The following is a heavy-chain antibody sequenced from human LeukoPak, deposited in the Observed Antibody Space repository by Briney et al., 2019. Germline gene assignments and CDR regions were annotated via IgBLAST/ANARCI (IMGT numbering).Heavy chain of an antibody. Sequence: SGPTLVKPTETLTLTCTFPGFSLSTYAVGVGWIRQPPGKALEWLLLIYRDDDKHYSPSLKSRLTVTKDTSKNQVVLTMTDMDPVDTATYYCAHSGIQNFAWNLVYFNYWGQGILVTVSS. CDR2: IYRDDDK. V-gene: IGHV2-5*02. J-gene: IGHJ4*02. CDR1: GFSLSTYAVG. CDR3: AHSGIQNFAWNLVYFNY. D-gene: IGHD3-9*01.